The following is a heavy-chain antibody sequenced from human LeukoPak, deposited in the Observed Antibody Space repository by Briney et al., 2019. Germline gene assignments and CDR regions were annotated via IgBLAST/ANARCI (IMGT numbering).Heavy chain of an antibody. CDR2: IYDSGST. CDR3: ARDRRWELLHFDY. Sequence: SETLSLTCTVSGASISGSGYYWGWIRQPPGKGLEWIGNIYDSGSTYYNASLQSRVTISIDTSKNQFSLKLSSVTAADTAVYYCARDRRWELLHFDYWGQGTLVTVSS. V-gene: IGHV4-39*07. J-gene: IGHJ4*02. CDR1: GASISGSGYY. D-gene: IGHD1-26*01.